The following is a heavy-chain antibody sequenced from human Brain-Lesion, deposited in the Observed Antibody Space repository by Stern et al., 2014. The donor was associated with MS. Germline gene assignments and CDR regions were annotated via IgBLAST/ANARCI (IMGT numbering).Heavy chain of an antibody. V-gene: IGHV4-39*01. D-gene: IGHD1-26*01. J-gene: IGHJ4*02. CDR3: ARHDSVPRPSQLYSARDRGPGYFDY. CDR1: VGSISSSTYY. CDR2: IYISGLP. Sequence: VQLVESGPGLVKPSETLSLTCTVSVGSISSSTYYWAWIRQPPGKGLEWIGNIYISGLPSNNPSLKSRVTISVDMSKNQFSRKLSSVTAADTAIYYCARHDSVPRPSQLYSARDRGPGYFDYWGQGTLVTVSS.